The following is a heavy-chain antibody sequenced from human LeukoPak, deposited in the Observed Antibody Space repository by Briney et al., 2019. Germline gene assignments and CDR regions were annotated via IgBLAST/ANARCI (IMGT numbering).Heavy chain of an antibody. V-gene: IGHV3-30-3*01. D-gene: IGHD3-10*01. J-gene: IGHJ4*02. CDR2: ISYDGRQK. CDR3: ARVPGSYYVDFDY. CDR1: GFTFSEYA. Sequence: PGGSLRLSCAASGFTFSEYAMHWVRQAPGKGLEWVAVISYDGRQKYYGDSVKGRFTISRDNSKNTLYLQMNSLRAEDTAVYYCARVPGSYYVDFDYWGQGTLVTVSS.